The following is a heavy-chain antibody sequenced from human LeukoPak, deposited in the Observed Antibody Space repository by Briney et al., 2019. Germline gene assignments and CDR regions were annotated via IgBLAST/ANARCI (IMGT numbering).Heavy chain of an antibody. CDR2: ISSSSRNT. V-gene: IGHV3-21*01. CDR1: GFAFSTYS. J-gene: IGHJ4*02. CDR3: ARGGTFGVDISDY. D-gene: IGHD3-3*01. Sequence: GGSLRLSCAVSGFAFSTYSMTWVRQAPGKGLEWVSSISSSSRNTYYTDSVKGRFTISRDNAKNSLYLQMSSLRAEDTAVYYCARGGTFGVDISDYWGQGTLVTVSS.